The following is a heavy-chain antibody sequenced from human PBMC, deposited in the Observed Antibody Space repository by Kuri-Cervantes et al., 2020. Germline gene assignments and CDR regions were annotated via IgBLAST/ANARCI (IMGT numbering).Heavy chain of an antibody. CDR3: ARGRVGAAVFDY. J-gene: IGHJ4*02. Sequence: GESLKISCAASGFTLSSNSMNWIRQAPGKGLEWVSYITSSSSSIYYSDSVRGRFTISRDNAKNSLYLQMNSLRVEDTAVYYCARGRVGAAVFDYWGQGTLVTVSS. V-gene: IGHV3-48*01. CDR2: ITSSSSSI. CDR1: GFTLSSNS. D-gene: IGHD1-26*01.